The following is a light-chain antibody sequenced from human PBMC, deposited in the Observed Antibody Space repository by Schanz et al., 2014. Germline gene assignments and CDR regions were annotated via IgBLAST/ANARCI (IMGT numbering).Light chain of an antibody. CDR1: SSNIGAGYD. J-gene: IGLJ3*02. Sequence: QSVLTQPPSVSGAPGQRVTISCTGSSSNIGAGYDVHWYQQLPGTAPKLLIYGNSNRPSGGPGRFSGSRSGTSASLAITGLQAEDEADYYCSSYTSSNTLVFGGGTKLTVL. CDR2: GNS. CDR3: SSYTSSNTLV. V-gene: IGLV1-40*01.